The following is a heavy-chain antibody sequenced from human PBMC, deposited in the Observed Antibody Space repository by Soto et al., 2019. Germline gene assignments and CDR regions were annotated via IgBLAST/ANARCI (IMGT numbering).Heavy chain of an antibody. Sequence: SETLSLTCTVSGGSISSGDYYWSWIRQPPGKGLEWIGEINHSGSTNYNPSLKSRVTISVDTSKNQFSLKLSSVTATDTAVYYCARGVRITIFGVPRGWFDPWGQGTLVTVSS. J-gene: IGHJ5*02. V-gene: IGHV4-30-4*01. CDR2: INHSGST. CDR3: ARGVRITIFGVPRGWFDP. D-gene: IGHD3-3*01. CDR1: GGSISSGDYY.